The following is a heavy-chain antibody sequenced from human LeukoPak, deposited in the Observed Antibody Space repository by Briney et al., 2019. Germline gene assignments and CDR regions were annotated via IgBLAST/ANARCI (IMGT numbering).Heavy chain of an antibody. CDR1: GYTFTGYY. CDR2: ISAYNGNT. J-gene: IGHJ4*02. D-gene: IGHD3-16*02. Sequence: ASVKVSCKASGYTFTGYYMHWVRQAPGQGLEWMGWISAYNGNTKNSQKFQDRVTMTTDTSTATAYMELRSLRSDDTAVYYCARDLVTFGGVIVPNFWGQGTLVTVSS. V-gene: IGHV1-18*04. CDR3: ARDLVTFGGVIVPNF.